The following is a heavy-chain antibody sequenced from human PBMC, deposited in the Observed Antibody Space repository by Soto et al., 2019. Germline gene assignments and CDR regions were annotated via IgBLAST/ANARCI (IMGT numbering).Heavy chain of an antibody. CDR1: GGSFSGYY. J-gene: IGHJ6*02. Sequence: LSLTCAVYGGSFSGYYWSWIRQPPGKGLEWIGEINHSGSTNYNPSLKSRVTISVDTSKNQFSLKLSSVTAADTAVYYCARGQGRITIFGVVNPWYYYGMDVWGQGTTVTVSS. CDR2: INHSGST. CDR3: ARGQGRITIFGVVNPWYYYGMDV. V-gene: IGHV4-34*01. D-gene: IGHD3-3*01.